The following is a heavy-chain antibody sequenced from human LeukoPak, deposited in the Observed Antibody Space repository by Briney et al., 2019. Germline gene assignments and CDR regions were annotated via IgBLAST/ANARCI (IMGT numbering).Heavy chain of an antibody. CDR1: GFTFSTYA. Sequence: GGSLRLSCVGSGFTFSTYAMSWVRQAPGKGLEWVAAFSGGGGRTFYAESVKGRFTISRDNSKNTVYLQMNSLRAEDTAVYYCAKFHGDYSYWGQGTLVTVSS. J-gene: IGHJ4*02. V-gene: IGHV3-23*01. D-gene: IGHD4-17*01. CDR2: FSGGGGRT. CDR3: AKFHGDYSY.